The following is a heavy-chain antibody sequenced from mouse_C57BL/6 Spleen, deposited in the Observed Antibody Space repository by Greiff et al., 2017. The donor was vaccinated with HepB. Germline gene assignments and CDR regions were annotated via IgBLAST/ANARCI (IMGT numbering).Heavy chain of an antibody. CDR2: IYPGSGST. Sequence: QVQLQQPGAELVKPGASVKMSCKASGYTFTSYWITWVKQRPGQGLEWIGDIYPGSGSTNYNEKFKSKATLTVDTSSSTAYMQLSSLTSEDSAVYYGARTTVVDWYFDVWGTGTTVTVSS. D-gene: IGHD1-1*01. V-gene: IGHV1-55*01. CDR3: ARTTVVDWYFDV. J-gene: IGHJ1*03. CDR1: GYTFTSYW.